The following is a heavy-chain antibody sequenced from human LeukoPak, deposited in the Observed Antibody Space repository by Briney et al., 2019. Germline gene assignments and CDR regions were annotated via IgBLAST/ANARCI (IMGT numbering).Heavy chain of an antibody. CDR1: GFTSDDYG. D-gene: IGHD3-10*01. Sequence: GGSLRLSCAASGFTSDDYGMSWVRQAPGNGLEWAPGINWNGGSTGYADSAKGRSTISRDNAKNSLYLQMNSLRAEDTALYYCARVPKDKYYYGSGSYYNVPGGYDYWGQGTLVTVSS. CDR3: ARVPKDKYYYGSGSYYNVPGGYDY. CDR2: INWNGGST. J-gene: IGHJ4*02. V-gene: IGHV3-20*04.